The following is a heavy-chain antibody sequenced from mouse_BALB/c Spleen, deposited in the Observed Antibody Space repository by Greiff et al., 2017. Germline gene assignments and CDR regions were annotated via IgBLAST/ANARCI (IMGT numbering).Heavy chain of an antibody. CDR1: GFSLTSYG. V-gene: IGHV2-9*02. Sequence: QVQLKESGPGLVAPSQSLSITCTVSGFSLTSYGVHWVRQPPGKGLEWLGVIWAGGSTNYNSALMSRLSISKDNSKSQVFLKMNSLQTDDTAMYYCARPYDYEGESYYFDYWGQGTTLTVSS. J-gene: IGHJ2*01. CDR2: IWAGGST. CDR3: ARPYDYEGESYYFDY. D-gene: IGHD2-4*01.